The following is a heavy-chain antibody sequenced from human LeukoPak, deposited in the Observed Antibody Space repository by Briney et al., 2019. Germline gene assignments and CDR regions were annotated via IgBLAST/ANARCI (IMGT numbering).Heavy chain of an antibody. J-gene: IGHJ6*03. V-gene: IGHV3-7*01. Sequence: GGSLRLSCAPSGFTFSSYWMSWVPQAPGKGVGWVANIKQDGSEKYYVDSVKGRFTISRDNAKNSLYLQMNSLRAEDTAVYYCARDASLYNWDYGVYYYYYMDVWGKGTTVTVSS. CDR1: GFTFSSYW. D-gene: IGHD1-7*01. CDR3: ARDASLYNWDYGVYYYYYMDV. CDR2: IKQDGSEK.